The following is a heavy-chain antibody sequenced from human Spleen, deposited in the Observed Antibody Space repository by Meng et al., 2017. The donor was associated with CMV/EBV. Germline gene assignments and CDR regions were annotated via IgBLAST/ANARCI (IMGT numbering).Heavy chain of an antibody. CDR2: INPNSGGT. J-gene: IGHJ4*02. D-gene: IGHD4-23*01. Sequence: QVQLVQSGAEVNKPGASVKVSCKASDYTFTSYGISWVRQAPGQGLEWMGWINPNSGGTNYAQKFQGRVTMTRDTSISTAYMELSRLRSDDTAVYYCATYTVGGKALWGQGTLVTVSS. CDR1: DYTFTSYG. V-gene: IGHV1-2*02. CDR3: ATYTVGGKAL.